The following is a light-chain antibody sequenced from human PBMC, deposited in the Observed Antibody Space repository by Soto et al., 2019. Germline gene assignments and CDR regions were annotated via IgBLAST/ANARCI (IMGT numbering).Light chain of an antibody. CDR1: SSDVGGYNY. CDR2: AVT. V-gene: IGLV2-11*01. CDR3: CSYAGTFTYV. Sequence: QSVLTQPLSVSGSPGQSVTISCTGTSSDVGGYNYVSWFQQHPGKAPKLMIYAVTERPSGVPDRFSGSKSGNTASLTISGLQAEDEADYYCCSYAGTFTYVFGTGTKVTVL. J-gene: IGLJ1*01.